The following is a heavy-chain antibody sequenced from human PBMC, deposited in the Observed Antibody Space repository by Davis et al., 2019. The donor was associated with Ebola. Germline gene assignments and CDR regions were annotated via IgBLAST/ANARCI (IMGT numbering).Heavy chain of an antibody. CDR2: IYYSGST. V-gene: IGHV4-59*12. CDR1: GGSISSYY. Sequence: MPSETLSLTCTVSGGSISSYYWSWIRQPPGKGLEWIGYIYYSGSTNYNPSLKSRVTISVDTSKNQFSLKLSSVTAADTAVYYCARESWEGELDYWGQGTLVTVSS. CDR3: ARESWEGELDY. D-gene: IGHD6-13*01. J-gene: IGHJ4*02.